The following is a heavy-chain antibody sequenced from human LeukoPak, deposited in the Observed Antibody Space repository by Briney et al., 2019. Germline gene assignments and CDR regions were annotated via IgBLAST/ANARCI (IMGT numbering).Heavy chain of an antibody. CDR2: IYYSGST. CDR1: VGSISSSSYY. J-gene: IGHJ5*02. V-gene: IGHV4-39*07. Sequence: PSQTLSLTCTVSVGSISSSSYYWGWIRQPPGKGLEWNGSIYYSGSTYYNPSLKSRVTISVDTSKNQFSLKLSSVTAADTAVYYCARGLYYYDSSGYRLGHFDPWGQGTLVTVSS. D-gene: IGHD3-22*01. CDR3: ARGLYYYDSSGYRLGHFDP.